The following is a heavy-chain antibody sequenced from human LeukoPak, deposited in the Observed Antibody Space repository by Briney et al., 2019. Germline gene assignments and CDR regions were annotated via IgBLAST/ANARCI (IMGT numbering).Heavy chain of an antibody. J-gene: IGHJ4*02. D-gene: IGHD3-22*01. CDR2: INPSGGST. V-gene: IGHV1-46*01. CDR1: GYTFTSYY. CDR3: ARDESSGYFDY. Sequence: ASVKVSCKASGYTFTSYYMHWVRQAPGQGLEWMGIINPSGGSTSYAQKFQGRVTMTRDMSTSTVYMELSSLRSEDTAVYYCARDESSGYFDYWGRGTLVTVSS.